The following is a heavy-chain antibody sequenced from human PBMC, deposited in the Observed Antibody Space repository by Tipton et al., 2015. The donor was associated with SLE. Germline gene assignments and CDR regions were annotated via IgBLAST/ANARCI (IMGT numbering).Heavy chain of an antibody. CDR1: GGSISSGGYS. J-gene: IGHJ4*02. V-gene: IGHV4-30-2*01. CDR2: IYHSGST. D-gene: IGHD4-17*01. Sequence: TLSLTCAVSGGSISSGGYSWSWIRQPPGKGLEWIGYIYHSGSTYYDPSLKSRVTISVDRSKNQFSLKLSSVTAADTAVYYCARVNYGDYDGGGFDYWGQGTLVTVSS. CDR3: ARVNYGDYDGGGFDY.